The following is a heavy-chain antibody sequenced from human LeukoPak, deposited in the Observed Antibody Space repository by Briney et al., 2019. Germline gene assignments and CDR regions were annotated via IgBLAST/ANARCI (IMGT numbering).Heavy chain of an antibody. J-gene: IGHJ4*02. CDR3: AKDLTLYDSSGFFDY. CDR2: IWYDGSDK. Sequence: GRSLGLSCAASGFTFSNYAMHWVRQAPGKGLEWVAVIWYDGSDKYYVGSVKGRFTISRDTSKNTLYLRMNSLRAEDTAVYYCAKDLTLYDSSGFFDYWGQGTLVTVSS. D-gene: IGHD3-22*01. CDR1: GFTFSNYA. V-gene: IGHV3-33*06.